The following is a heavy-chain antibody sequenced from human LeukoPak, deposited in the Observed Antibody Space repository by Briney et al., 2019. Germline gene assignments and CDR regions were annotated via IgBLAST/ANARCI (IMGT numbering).Heavy chain of an antibody. J-gene: IGHJ3*02. CDR1: GFTFSSYS. CDR3: ARDPYCSSTSCPNDAFDI. V-gene: IGHV3-21*01. CDR2: ISSSSSYI. Sequence: WGSLRLSCAASGFTFSSYSMNWVRQAPGKGLEWVSSISSSSSYIYYADSVKGRFTISRDNAKNSLYLQMNSLRAEDTAVYYCARDPYCSSTSCPNDAFDIWGQGTMVTVSS. D-gene: IGHD2-2*01.